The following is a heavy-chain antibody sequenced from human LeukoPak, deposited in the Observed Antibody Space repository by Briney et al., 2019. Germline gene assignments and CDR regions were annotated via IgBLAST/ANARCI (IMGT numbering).Heavy chain of an antibody. V-gene: IGHV4-39*01. CDR1: GGSISSSSYY. CDR2: IYYSGST. CDR3: ARGSGWPTFDY. J-gene: IGHJ4*02. Sequence: SETLSLTCTVSGGSISSSSYYWGWIRQPPGKGLEWIGSIYYSGSTYYNPSLKSRVTISVDTSKNQFSLKLSSVTAADTAVYYCARGSGWPTFDYWGQGTLVTVSS. D-gene: IGHD6-19*01.